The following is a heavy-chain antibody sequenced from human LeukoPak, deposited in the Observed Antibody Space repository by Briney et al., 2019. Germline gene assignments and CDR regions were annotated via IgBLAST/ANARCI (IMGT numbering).Heavy chain of an antibody. D-gene: IGHD5-24*01. Sequence: SETLSLTCTVSGGSITTFFWSWIRQSPGKRLEWIGYVSYSGNTNPSLKSRASMSLATSTSQFSLELTSVTAADTAVYFCAGSDGYNYSLDYWGQGTLVTVSS. CDR3: AGSDGYNYSLDY. CDR1: GGSITTFF. CDR2: VSYSGNT. J-gene: IGHJ4*02. V-gene: IGHV4-59*01.